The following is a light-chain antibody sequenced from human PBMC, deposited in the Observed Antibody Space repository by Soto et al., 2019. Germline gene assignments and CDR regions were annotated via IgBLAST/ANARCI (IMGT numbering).Light chain of an antibody. V-gene: IGKV3-15*01. CDR1: QSVSSN. CDR2: GAS. J-gene: IGKJ5*01. CDR3: QQYNNWPPIT. Sequence: IMITQSPATLSLSPGERATLSCRASQSVSSNLAWYQQKPCQAPRLLIYGASTRATGIPARLIGSGSAAEFTIPIISRQSQDFSVYYCQQYNNWPPITFGQGTRLEIK.